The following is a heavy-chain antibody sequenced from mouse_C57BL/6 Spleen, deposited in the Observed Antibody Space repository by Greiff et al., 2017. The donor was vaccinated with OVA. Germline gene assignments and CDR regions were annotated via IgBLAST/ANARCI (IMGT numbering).Heavy chain of an antibody. V-gene: IGHV1-4*01. J-gene: IGHJ1*03. CDR2: INPSSGYT. D-gene: IGHD1-1*01. CDR1: GYTFTSYT. CDR3: ARRDYGSSEWYFDV. Sequence: QVQLKQSGAELARPGASVKMSCKASGYTFTSYTMHWVKQRPGQGLEWIGYINPSSGYTKYNQKFKDKATLTADKSSSTAYMQLSSLTSEDSAVYYCARRDYGSSEWYFDVWGTGTTVTVSS.